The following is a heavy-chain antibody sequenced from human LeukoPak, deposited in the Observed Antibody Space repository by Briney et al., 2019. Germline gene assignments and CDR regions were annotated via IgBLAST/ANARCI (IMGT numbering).Heavy chain of an antibody. J-gene: IGHJ3*02. CDR3: ARDRVTTFELLFDI. CDR1: GFTFSGYA. D-gene: IGHD4-17*01. V-gene: IGHV3-30-3*01. Sequence: LPGGSLRLSCAASGFTFSGYAMPWVRQAPGKGLEWVAVISYDGSNKYYADSVKGRFTISRDNSKNTLYLQMNSLRAEDTAVYYCARDRVTTFELLFDIWGQGTMVTVSS. CDR2: ISYDGSNK.